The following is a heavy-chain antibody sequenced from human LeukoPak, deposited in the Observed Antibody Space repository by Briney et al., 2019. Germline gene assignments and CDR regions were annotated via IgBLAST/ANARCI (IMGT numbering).Heavy chain of an antibody. CDR2: IIWNGGRV. Sequence: PGGSLRLSCAASGFTFDDYAMHWVRQAPGKGLEWVSGIIWNGGRVDYADAVRGRFTMSRDNAKNSLYIQMNSLRSEDMALYYCAKDIGYTSGQGFDSRGQGTLVTVSS. V-gene: IGHV3-9*03. CDR3: AKDIGYTSGQGFDS. CDR1: GFTFDDYA. D-gene: IGHD6-19*01. J-gene: IGHJ4*02.